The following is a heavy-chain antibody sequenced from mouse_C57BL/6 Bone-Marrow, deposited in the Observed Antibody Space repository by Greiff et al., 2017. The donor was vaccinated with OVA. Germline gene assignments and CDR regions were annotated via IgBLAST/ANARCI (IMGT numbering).Heavy chain of an antibody. CDR1: GYTFTSYW. V-gene: IGHV1-69*01. Sequence: QVQLQQPGAELVMPGASVKLSCKASGYTFTSYWMHWVKQRPGQGLEWIGEIDPSDSYTNYNQKFKGKSTLTVDKSSSTSYMQLSSLTSEDSAVYYCASSDGYYFAWFAYWGQGTLVTVSA. CDR2: IDPSDSYT. J-gene: IGHJ3*01. D-gene: IGHD2-3*01. CDR3: ASSDGYYFAWFAY.